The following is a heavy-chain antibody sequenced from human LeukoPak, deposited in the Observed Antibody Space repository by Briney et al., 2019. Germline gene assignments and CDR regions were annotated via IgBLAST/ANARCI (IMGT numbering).Heavy chain of an antibody. CDR2: ISSSGSTI. V-gene: IGHV3-48*03. J-gene: IGHJ6*04. Sequence: PGGSLRLSCAASGFTFSSYEMNWVRQAPGKGLEWVSYISSSGSTIYYADSVKGRFTISRDNAKNSLYLQMNSLRAEDTAVYYCARTSQYCSSTSCYDYYYGMDVWGKGTTVTVSS. D-gene: IGHD2-2*01. CDR3: ARTSQYCSSTSCYDYYYGMDV. CDR1: GFTFSSYE.